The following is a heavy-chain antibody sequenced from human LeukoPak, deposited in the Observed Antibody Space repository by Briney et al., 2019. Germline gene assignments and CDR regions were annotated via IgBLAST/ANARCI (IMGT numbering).Heavy chain of an antibody. CDR2: IYYSGST. J-gene: IGHJ6*04. D-gene: IGHD3-10*01. V-gene: IGHV4-30-4*01. CDR3: ARDTRRVRGIAGYYYGMDV. Sequence: SETLSLTCTVSGGSISSGEYYWSWIRQPPGKGLEWIGYIYYSGSTYYNPSLKSRVTISVDTSKNQFSLKLSSVTAADTAVYYCARDTRRVRGIAGYYYGMDVWGKGTTVTVSS. CDR1: GGSISSGEYY.